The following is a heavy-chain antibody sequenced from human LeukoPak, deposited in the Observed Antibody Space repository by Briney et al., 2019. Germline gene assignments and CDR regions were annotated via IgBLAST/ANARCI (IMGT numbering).Heavy chain of an antibody. Sequence: GGSLRLSCAASGFTFSNYAMSWVRQAPGKGLVWVSRLNTDGSDTNYADSVKGRFTISRDNAKNTLYLQMNSLRAEDTAVYYCARDEVVGASFDYWGQGTLVTVSS. CDR2: LNTDGSDT. V-gene: IGHV3-74*01. CDR1: GFTFSNYA. J-gene: IGHJ4*02. D-gene: IGHD1-26*01. CDR3: ARDEVVGASFDY.